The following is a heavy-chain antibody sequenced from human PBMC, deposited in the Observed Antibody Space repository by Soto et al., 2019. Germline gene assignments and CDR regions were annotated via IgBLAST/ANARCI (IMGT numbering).Heavy chain of an antibody. CDR3: ARGPAGGLRGGVSY. D-gene: IGHD2-15*01. Sequence: ASVKVSCKTSGYTFTNYGITWVRQAPGQGLKWMGWISAYNGDTNYAQKFQGRVIMTTDTSATTAYMELRSLRSDDTAVYYCARGPAGGLRGGVSYWGQGTLVTVSS. V-gene: IGHV1-18*04. CDR1: GYTFTNYG. J-gene: IGHJ4*02. CDR2: ISAYNGDT.